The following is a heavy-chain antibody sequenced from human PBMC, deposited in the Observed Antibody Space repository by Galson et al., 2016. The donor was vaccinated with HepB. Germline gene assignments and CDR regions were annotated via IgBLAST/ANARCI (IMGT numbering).Heavy chain of an antibody. D-gene: IGHD3/OR15-3a*01. J-gene: IGHJ3*02. CDR2: ISWNSGSI. V-gene: IGHV3-9*01. CDR1: GFTFDGYA. Sequence: SLRLSCAASGFTFDGYAMHWVRQTPGKGLEWVSGISWNSGSIGYADSVKGRFIISRDNAKNSLYLQMNSLRPEDTALYYCAKVDRWRYDAFDIWGQGTMVTVSS. CDR3: AKVDRWRYDAFDI.